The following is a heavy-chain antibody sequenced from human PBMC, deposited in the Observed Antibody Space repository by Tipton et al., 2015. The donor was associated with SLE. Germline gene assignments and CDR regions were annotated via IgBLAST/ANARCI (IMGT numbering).Heavy chain of an antibody. CDR3: ARHLGMIVAVITSNYFDY. J-gene: IGHJ4*02. CDR2: IYYSGST. V-gene: IGHV4-30-4*08. D-gene: IGHD3-22*01. CDR1: GGSISSGDYY. Sequence: TLSLTCTVSGGSISSGDYYWSWIRQPPGKGLEWIGYIYYSGSTYYNPSLKSRVTISVDTSKNQFSLKLTSVTAADTAVYYCARHLGMIVAVITSNYFDYWGQGTLVTVSS.